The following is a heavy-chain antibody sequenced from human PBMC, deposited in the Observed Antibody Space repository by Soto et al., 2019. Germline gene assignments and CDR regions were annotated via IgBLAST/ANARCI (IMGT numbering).Heavy chain of an antibody. Sequence: EVQLVETGGGLIQPGGSLSLSCAASGFTVSSNYMSWVRQAPGKGLEWVSVIYSGGSTYYADSVMGRFTISIDNSKNALYLHMTGPRAEDRAVYYCASDGWGWFDAWGQGTLVTVSS. J-gene: IGHJ5*02. D-gene: IGHD3-16*01. CDR3: ASDGWGWFDA. V-gene: IGHV3-53*02. CDR2: IYSGGST. CDR1: GFTVSSNY.